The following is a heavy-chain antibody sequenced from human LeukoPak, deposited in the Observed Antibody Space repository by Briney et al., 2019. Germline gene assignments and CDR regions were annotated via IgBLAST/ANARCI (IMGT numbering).Heavy chain of an antibody. Sequence: GGSLRLSCAASGFTVSSNYMSWVRQAPGKGLEWVAVISYDGSNKYYADSVKGRFTISRDNSKNTLYLQMNSLRAEDTAVYYCASPLEGYYDFWSGYYPSDYWGQGTLVTVSS. CDR2: ISYDGSNK. D-gene: IGHD3-3*01. CDR3: ASPLEGYYDFWSGYYPSDY. CDR1: GFTVSSNY. J-gene: IGHJ4*02. V-gene: IGHV3-30-3*01.